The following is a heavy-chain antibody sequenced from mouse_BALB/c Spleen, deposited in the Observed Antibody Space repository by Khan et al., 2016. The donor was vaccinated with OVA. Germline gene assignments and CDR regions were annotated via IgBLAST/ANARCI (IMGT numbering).Heavy chain of an antibody. CDR2: IYPGNGNT. CDR3: ARGGYYGNSLFDY. Sequence: QVQLQQSGPELVRPGTSVKISCKASGYIFTDYYINWVKQKPGQGLEWIGWIYPGNGNTKYNEKFKGMATLTVDTSSSTAYMDFSSLTSEDTAVYFCARGGYYGNSLFDYWGQGTTLTVSS. V-gene: IGHV1-84*02. CDR1: GYIFTDYY. J-gene: IGHJ2*01. D-gene: IGHD1-1*01.